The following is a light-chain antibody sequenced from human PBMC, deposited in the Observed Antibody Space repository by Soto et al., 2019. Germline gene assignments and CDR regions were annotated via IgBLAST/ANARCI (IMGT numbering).Light chain of an antibody. CDR1: QSVSRN. CDR2: GAS. Sequence: EIVMTQSPATLSVSPWERATLSCRASQSVSRNLAWYQQKPGQAPRHLIYGASIRATGIPARLSGSGSGSEFTLTISSLQFQDVAFDYCQQYNTWPPSITFGQGTRLEIK. V-gene: IGKV3-15*01. J-gene: IGKJ5*01. CDR3: QQYNTWPPSIT.